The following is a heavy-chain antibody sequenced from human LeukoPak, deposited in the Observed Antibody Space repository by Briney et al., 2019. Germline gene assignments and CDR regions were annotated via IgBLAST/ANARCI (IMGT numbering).Heavy chain of an antibody. Sequence: GASVKVSCKASGYTFTSYGISWVRQAPGQGLEWMGRISAYNGNTNYAQKLQGRVTMTTDTSTSTAYMELRSLRSDDTAVYYCARDNCSGGSCYQNFDYWGQGTLVTVSS. CDR2: ISAYNGNT. V-gene: IGHV1-18*01. CDR1: GYTFTSYG. CDR3: ARDNCSGGSCYQNFDY. J-gene: IGHJ4*02. D-gene: IGHD2-15*01.